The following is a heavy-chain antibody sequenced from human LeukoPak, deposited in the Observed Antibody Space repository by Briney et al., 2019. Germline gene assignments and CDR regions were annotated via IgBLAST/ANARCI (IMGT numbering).Heavy chain of an antibody. J-gene: IGHJ4*02. CDR3: ARDAPGSHFDY. V-gene: IGHV3-21*01. CDR2: ITTGTSNYI. D-gene: IGHD7-27*01. Sequence: PGGSLRLSCAASGFTFSIYTMNWVRQAPGKGLEWVSTITTGTSNYIHYADSVKGRFTISRDNAKNSLYLQMNSLRAEDTAVYYCARDAPGSHFDYWGQGTLVTVSS. CDR1: GFTFSIYT.